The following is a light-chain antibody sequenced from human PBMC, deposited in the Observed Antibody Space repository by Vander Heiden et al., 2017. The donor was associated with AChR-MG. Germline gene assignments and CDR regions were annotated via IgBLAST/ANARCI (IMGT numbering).Light chain of an antibody. Sequence: NFMLTQPHSVSESPGKTVIISCTRSSGSIASNFVEWYQQRPGSAPTTVIYEDDHRPSGVPDRFSGSSDTSSNSASLTISGLKTEDEADYYCQSYDTDNQVFGTGTKVTVL. CDR3: QSYDTDNQV. J-gene: IGLJ1*01. CDR1: SGSIASNF. V-gene: IGLV6-57*04. CDR2: EDD.